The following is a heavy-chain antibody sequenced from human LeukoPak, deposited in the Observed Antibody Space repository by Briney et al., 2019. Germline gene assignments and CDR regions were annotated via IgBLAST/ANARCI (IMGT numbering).Heavy chain of an antibody. CDR3: ARLMGITIFGVVTNNWFDP. CDR2: IYPGDSGT. V-gene: IGHV5-51*01. CDR1: GYRFTSYW. J-gene: IGHJ5*02. Sequence: GESLKISFKGSGYRFTSYWIGWVRPMPGKGLEWMGIIYPGDSGTRYSPSFQGQVTISADKSISTAYLQWSSLKASDTAMYYCARLMGITIFGVVTNNWFDPWGQGTLVTVSS. D-gene: IGHD3-3*01.